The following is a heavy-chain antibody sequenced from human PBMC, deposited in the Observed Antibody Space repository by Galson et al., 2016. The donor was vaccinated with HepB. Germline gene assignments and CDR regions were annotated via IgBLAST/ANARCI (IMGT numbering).Heavy chain of an antibody. Sequence: SLRLSCAASGFIFNSLAMNWVRQAPGKGLEWVAVISYDGSNEYYADSVKGRFTISRDNSKNTLYLHMNSLRAEDTAVYYCARDRRGGSNTLDYWGQGTLVTVSS. CDR3: ARDRRGGSNTLDY. V-gene: IGHV3-30-3*01. D-gene: IGHD1-26*01. J-gene: IGHJ4*02. CDR1: GFIFNSLA. CDR2: ISYDGSNE.